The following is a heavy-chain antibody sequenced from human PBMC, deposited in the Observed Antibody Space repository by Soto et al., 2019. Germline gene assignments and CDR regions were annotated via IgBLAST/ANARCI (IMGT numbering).Heavy chain of an antibody. CDR1: GYTFTGYY. J-gene: IGHJ4*02. Sequence: ASVKVSCKASGYTFTGYYMHWVRQAPGQGLEWMGWINPNSGGTNYAQKFQGRVTMTRDTSISTAYMELSRLRSDDTAVYYRARALRYFDWFPDLFYWGQGTLVTVSS. D-gene: IGHD3-9*01. CDR3: ARALRYFDWFPDLFY. CDR2: INPNSGGT. V-gene: IGHV1-2*02.